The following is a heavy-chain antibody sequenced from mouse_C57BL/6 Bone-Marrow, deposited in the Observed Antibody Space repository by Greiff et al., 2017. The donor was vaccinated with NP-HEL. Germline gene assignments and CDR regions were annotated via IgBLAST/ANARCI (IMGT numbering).Heavy chain of an antibody. CDR2: IYPSDSET. Sequence: VQLQQPGAELVRPGSSVKLSCKASGYTFTSYWMDWVKQRPGQGLEWIGNIYPSDSETHYNQKFKDKATLTVDKSSSTAYMQLSSLTSEDSAVDYCARSGDSSGYWGQGTLVTVSA. CDR1: GYTFTSYW. V-gene: IGHV1-61*01. CDR3: ARSGDSSGY. D-gene: IGHD3-2*02. J-gene: IGHJ3*01.